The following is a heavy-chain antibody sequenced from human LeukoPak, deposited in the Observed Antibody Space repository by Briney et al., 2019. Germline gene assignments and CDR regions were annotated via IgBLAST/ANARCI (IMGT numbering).Heavy chain of an antibody. CDR2: IGGGSDNT. Sequence: GGSLRLSCAASGFTFSSYAMSWVRQAPGKGLEWVSLIGGGSDNTYYADSVKGRFTISRDNSKNTLYLQMNSLRAEDTAVYYCAKGSPIYYFDYWDQGTLVTVSS. V-gene: IGHV3-23*01. CDR1: GFTFSSYA. CDR3: AKGSPIYYFDY. D-gene: IGHD2-21*01. J-gene: IGHJ4*02.